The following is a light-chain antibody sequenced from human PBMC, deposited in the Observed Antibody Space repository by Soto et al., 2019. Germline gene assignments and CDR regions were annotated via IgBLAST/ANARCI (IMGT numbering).Light chain of an antibody. V-gene: IGLV1-44*01. CDR2: SND. CDR1: SSNIGSNT. CDR3: SSWDDNLDAEV. Sequence: QAVVTQPPSASGTPGQRVTISCSGSSSNIGSNTVNWYQQLPGTAPKLLIYSNDQRPSGVPDRFSGSKSGTSASLAISGLQFEDEADYHCSSWDDNLDAEVFGAGTQLTVL. J-gene: IGLJ7*01.